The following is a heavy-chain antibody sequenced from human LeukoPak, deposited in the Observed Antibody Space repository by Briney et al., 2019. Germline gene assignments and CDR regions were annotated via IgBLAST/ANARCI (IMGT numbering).Heavy chain of an antibody. D-gene: IGHD2-2*01. CDR1: GFTFSSYA. CDR3: AKDRIRGCSSTSCYPGGFDY. V-gene: IGHV3-23*01. Sequence: GGSLRLSCAASGFTFSSYAMSWVRQAPGKGLEWVSAISGSGGSTYYADSVKGRFTISRGNSKNTLYLQMNSLRAEDTAVYYCAKDRIRGCSSTSCYPGGFDYWGQGTLVTVSS. CDR2: ISGSGGST. J-gene: IGHJ4*02.